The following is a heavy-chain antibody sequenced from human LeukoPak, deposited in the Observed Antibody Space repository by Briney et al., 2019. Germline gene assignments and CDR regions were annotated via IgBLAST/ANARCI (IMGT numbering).Heavy chain of an antibody. J-gene: IGHJ4*02. V-gene: IGHV3-48*03. D-gene: IGHD3-22*01. CDR2: ISSSGGNI. Sequence: PGGSLRLSCAASGFTFSSYEMNWVRQAPGKGLEWVSYISSSGGNIYYADSVKGRFTISRDNAKNTLFLHMNSLRAEDTAVYFCAKRGVVIRVILVGFNKEAYYFDSWGQGALVTVSS. CDR3: AKRGVVIRVILVGFNKEAYYFDS. CDR1: GFTFSSYE.